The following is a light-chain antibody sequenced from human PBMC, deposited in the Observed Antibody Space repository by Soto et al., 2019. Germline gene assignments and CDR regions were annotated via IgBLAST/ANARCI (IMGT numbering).Light chain of an antibody. CDR1: QNISDY. V-gene: IGKV1-39*01. CDR2: AAS. J-gene: IGKJ4*01. Sequence: DIQMTQSPSSLSASVGDRVTITCRASQNISDYLNWYQQKPGKAPRLLFYAASSLQSVSPLRFSVSGSGTAFTLTISSLQPEDFATYYCQQSYNYPPTFGGGTKVDIK. CDR3: QQSYNYPPT.